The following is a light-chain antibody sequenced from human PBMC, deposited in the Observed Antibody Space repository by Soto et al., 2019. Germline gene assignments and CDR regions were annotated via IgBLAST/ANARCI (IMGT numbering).Light chain of an antibody. CDR1: QSVGSN. V-gene: IGKV3-15*01. J-gene: IGKJ3*01. Sequence: EILMTQSPATLSVSPGERATLSCRASQSVGSNLAWYQQKPGQAPGLLIYGASTRATGIPARFSGSGSGTEFTLTISSLQSEDFAVYYCQQYNNWPDFTFGPGTKVDVK. CDR2: GAS. CDR3: QQYNNWPDFT.